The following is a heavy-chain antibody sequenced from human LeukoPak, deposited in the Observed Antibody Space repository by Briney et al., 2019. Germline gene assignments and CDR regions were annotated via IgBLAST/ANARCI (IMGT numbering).Heavy chain of an antibody. Sequence: ASVEVSCKASGYTFTSYDINWVRQAPGQGLGWMGWMNPNSGNTGYAQKFQGRVTMTRNTSISTAYMELSSLRSEDTAVYYCARVTQGDYVDYWGQGTLVTVSS. CDR3: ARVTQGDYVDY. J-gene: IGHJ4*02. CDR1: GYTFTSYD. V-gene: IGHV1-8*01. CDR2: MNPNSGNT.